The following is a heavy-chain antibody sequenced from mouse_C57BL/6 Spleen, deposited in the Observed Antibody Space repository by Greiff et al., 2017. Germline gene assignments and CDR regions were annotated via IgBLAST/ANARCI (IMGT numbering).Heavy chain of an antibody. Sequence: VQLQQPGAELVRPGSSVKLSCKASGYTFTSYWMDWVKQRPGQGLEWIGNIYPSDSETHYNQKFKDKATLTVDKSSSTAYMQLSSLTSEDSAGYYCAREGRRYFDVWGTGTTVTVSS. CDR3: AREGRRYFDV. CDR1: GYTFTSYW. D-gene: IGHD3-3*01. V-gene: IGHV1-61*01. CDR2: IYPSDSET. J-gene: IGHJ1*03.